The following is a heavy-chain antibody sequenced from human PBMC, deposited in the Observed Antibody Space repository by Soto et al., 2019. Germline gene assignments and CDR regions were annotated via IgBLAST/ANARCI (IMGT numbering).Heavy chain of an antibody. D-gene: IGHD2-21*02. J-gene: IGHJ6*02. CDR3: ARDHLILPAHDFFYGSDV. Sequence: GGSLRLSCEVSGFIFSMYSMSWVRQTPGKGLEWVAKIPQDGVDGHYADAVKGRLTISRDNGKNSLYLQMNNLRAEDTAVYYCARDHLILPAHDFFYGSDVWGRGATVTVSS. V-gene: IGHV3-7*03. CDR1: GFIFSMYS. CDR2: IPQDGVDG.